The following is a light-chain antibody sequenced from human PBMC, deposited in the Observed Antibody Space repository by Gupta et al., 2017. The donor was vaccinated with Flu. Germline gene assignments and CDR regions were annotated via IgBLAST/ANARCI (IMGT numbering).Light chain of an antibody. CDR1: SSDVGRYNL. J-gene: IGLJ3*02. V-gene: IGLV2-23*02. CDR2: DVS. CDR3: CSYAGSITWV. Sequence: TSSDVGRYNLVSWYQHHPGKAPKVIIYDVSKWPSGVSNRFSGSKSGNTASLTISGLQADDEADYYCCSYAGSITWVFGGGTKLTVL.